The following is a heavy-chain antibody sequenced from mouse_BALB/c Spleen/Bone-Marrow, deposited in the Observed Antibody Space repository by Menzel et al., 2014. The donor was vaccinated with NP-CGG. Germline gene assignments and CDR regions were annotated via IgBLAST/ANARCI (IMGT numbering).Heavy chain of an antibody. J-gene: IGHJ2*02. V-gene: IGHV5-12*02. CDR3: ARHRYFDY. Sequence: EVQGVESGGGLVQPGGSLKLSCATSGFTFSDYYMYWVRQTPEKRLEWVAYISNGGGSTYYPDTVKGRFTTSRDNAKNALYLQMSRLESEDTAMYYCARHRYFDYWGQGTSLTVSS. CDR2: ISNGGGST. CDR1: GFTFSDYY.